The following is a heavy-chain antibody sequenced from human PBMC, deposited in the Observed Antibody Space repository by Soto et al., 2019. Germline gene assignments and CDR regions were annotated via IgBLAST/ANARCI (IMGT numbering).Heavy chain of an antibody. CDR3: ARHSLALRKNNWFDP. J-gene: IGHJ5*02. V-gene: IGHV4-39*01. D-gene: IGHD3-3*02. CDR1: GDSIISSDFY. CDR2: IFYLGSS. Sequence: SETLSLTGTVSGDSIISSDFYWGWVRQPPGKGLEWIGSIFYLGSSYYNPSLKSRVSMSVDTSKNQFSLRLRSVTAADTALYFCARHSLALRKNNWFDPWGQGIMVTVSS.